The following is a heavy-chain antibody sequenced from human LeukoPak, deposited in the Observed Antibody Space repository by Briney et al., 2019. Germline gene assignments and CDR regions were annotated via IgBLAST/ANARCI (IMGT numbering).Heavy chain of an antibody. CDR1: GGSISGNY. J-gene: IGHJ5*02. CDR3: TKRQGPTSGSYDYFDP. CDR2: IHSSGYT. Sequence: SETLSFTCAGSGGSISGNYWSWIRQPPGKGLEWIANIHSSGYTNYNPSLKSRVTISVDTSNNQFSLKVTSVTAADTAMYYCTKRQGPTSGSYDYFDPWGQGALVTVSS. D-gene: IGHD1-26*01. V-gene: IGHV4-4*09.